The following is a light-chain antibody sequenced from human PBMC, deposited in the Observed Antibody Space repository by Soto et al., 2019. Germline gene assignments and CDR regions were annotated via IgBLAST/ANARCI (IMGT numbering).Light chain of an antibody. CDR2: GAS. CDR1: QSVSSNY. CDR3: QHYGSSLSIT. V-gene: IGKV3-20*01. J-gene: IGKJ5*01. Sequence: ESVLTQSPGTLSLSPGERATLSCRASQSVSSNYLAWYQHKPGQAPRLLIYGASSRATGIPDRFSGSGSGTDFTFTISRLEPEDFAVYYCQHYGSSLSITFGQGTRLEIK.